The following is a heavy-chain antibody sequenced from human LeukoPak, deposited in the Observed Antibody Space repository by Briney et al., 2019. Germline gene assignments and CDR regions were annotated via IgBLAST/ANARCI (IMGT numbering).Heavy chain of an antibody. CDR1: GFTFSSYA. D-gene: IGHD3-3*01. J-gene: IGHJ3*02. Sequence: GGSLRLSCAASGFTFSSYAMSWVRQAPGKGLEWVSAISGSGGSTYYADSVKGRFTISRDNAKNSLYLQMNSLRAEDTAVYYCARDYDFWSGYYTRDAFDIWGQGTMVTVSS. CDR3: ARDYDFWSGYYTRDAFDI. V-gene: IGHV3-23*01. CDR2: ISGSGGST.